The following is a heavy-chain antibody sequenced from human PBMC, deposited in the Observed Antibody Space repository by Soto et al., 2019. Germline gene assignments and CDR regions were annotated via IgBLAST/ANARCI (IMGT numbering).Heavy chain of an antibody. D-gene: IGHD5-12*01. CDR3: AKANSGDDDEFDY. Sequence: ASVKVSCKASGYTFTGYYMHWVRQAPGQGLEWMGWINPKSGGTDYAQKFQGRVTMTRDTSSSSAYMELSSLRSDDTAVYYCAKANSGDDDEFDYWGQGTQVTVSS. V-gene: IGHV1-2*02. J-gene: IGHJ4*02. CDR1: GYTFTGYY. CDR2: INPKSGGT.